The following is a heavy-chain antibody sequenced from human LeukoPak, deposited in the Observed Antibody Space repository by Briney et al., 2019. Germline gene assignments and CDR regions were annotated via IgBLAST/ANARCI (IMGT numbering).Heavy chain of an antibody. Sequence: ASVKVSCKASGYTFTSYAMHWVRQAPGQRLEWMGWINAGNGNTKYSQEFQGRVTLTTDTSTTTAYMELKSLRSDDTAVYYCARVNNFNPFDYWGQGTLVTVSS. CDR1: GYTFTSYA. CDR3: ARVNNFNPFDY. D-gene: IGHD1-1*01. V-gene: IGHV1-3*01. CDR2: INAGNGNT. J-gene: IGHJ4*02.